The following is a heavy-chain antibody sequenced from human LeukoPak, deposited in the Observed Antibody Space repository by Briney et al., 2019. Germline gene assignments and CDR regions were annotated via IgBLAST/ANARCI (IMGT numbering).Heavy chain of an antibody. J-gene: IGHJ4*02. CDR3: VKDFEWSFDY. CDR2: IRYHGNEK. Sequence: KPGGSLRLSCAASGFTFSTNGMHWVRQAPGKGLEWVTYIRYHGNEKYYAESVKGRFTISRDNSKNTLFLQMHSLRAEDTAVYYCVKDFEWSFDYWGQGTLVTVSS. CDR1: GFTFSTNG. D-gene: IGHD3-9*01. V-gene: IGHV3-30*02.